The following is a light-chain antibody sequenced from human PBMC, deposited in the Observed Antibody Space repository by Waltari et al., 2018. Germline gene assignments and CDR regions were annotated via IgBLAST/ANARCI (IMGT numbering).Light chain of an antibody. V-gene: IGKV1-33*01. CDR3: QQYDTPRS. Sequence: DIQMTQSPSSLSASVGDRVTITFKANQDIYNSLNWYQQKPGKAPNLLIYGASNLEPGVPSRFSGSGSGTHCTFTISSLQPDDFATYYCQQYDTPRSFGGGTKVAIK. CDR2: GAS. J-gene: IGKJ4*01. CDR1: QDIYNS.